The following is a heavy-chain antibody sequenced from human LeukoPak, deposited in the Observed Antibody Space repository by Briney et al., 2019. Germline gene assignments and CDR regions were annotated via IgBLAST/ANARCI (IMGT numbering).Heavy chain of an antibody. D-gene: IGHD6-19*01. V-gene: IGHV3-30*03. J-gene: IGHJ4*02. CDR3: ARTREQWQVLDY. CDR1: GLSFGSYG. Sequence: GGSLRLSCAASGLSFGSYGMHWVRRAPGKWLEWVAVISHEGSNKYYADSVRGRFTISRDNSKNMVYLQMNSLRADDTAVYYCARTREQWQVLDYWGQGTLVTVSS. CDR2: ISHEGSNK.